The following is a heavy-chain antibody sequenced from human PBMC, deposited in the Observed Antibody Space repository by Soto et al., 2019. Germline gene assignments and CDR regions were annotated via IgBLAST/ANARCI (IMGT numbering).Heavy chain of an antibody. CDR1: GGSISSSSYY. D-gene: IGHD3-10*01. CDR3: ARLYGSGSYHRISYYYGMDV. CDR2: IYYSGST. V-gene: IGHV4-39*01. Sequence: SETLSLTCTVSGGSISSSSYYWGWIRQPPGKGLEWIGSIYYSGSTYYNPSLKSRVTISVDTSKNQFSLKLSSVTAADTAVYYCARLYGSGSYHRISYYYGMDVWGQGTTVTVSS. J-gene: IGHJ6*02.